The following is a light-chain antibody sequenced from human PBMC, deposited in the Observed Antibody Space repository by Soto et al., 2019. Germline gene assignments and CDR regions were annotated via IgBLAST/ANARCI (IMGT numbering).Light chain of an antibody. CDR3: ATWDDSLSVL. Sequence: QSVLTQPPSASGTPGQRVTISCSGSRSNIGSYDVYWYQQVPGTAPKPLIYGDSRRPSGVPDRFSGSKSGTSASLAISGLRSEDEADYYCATWDDSLSVLFGGGTKVTVL. CDR2: GDS. J-gene: IGLJ3*02. V-gene: IGLV1-47*02. CDR1: RSNIGSYD.